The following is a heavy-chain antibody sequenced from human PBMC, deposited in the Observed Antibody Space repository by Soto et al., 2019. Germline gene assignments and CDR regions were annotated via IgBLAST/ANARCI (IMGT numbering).Heavy chain of an antibody. CDR2: IYYSGST. Sequence: SETLSLTCTVSGGSISSYYWSWIRQPPGKGLEWIGYIYYSGSTNYNPSLKSRVTISVDTSKNQFSLKLSSVTAADTAVYYCARDIRYSSSWYSSSFDPWGQGTLVTVSS. D-gene: IGHD6-13*01. J-gene: IGHJ5*02. CDR3: ARDIRYSSSWYSSSFDP. V-gene: IGHV4-59*01. CDR1: GGSISSYY.